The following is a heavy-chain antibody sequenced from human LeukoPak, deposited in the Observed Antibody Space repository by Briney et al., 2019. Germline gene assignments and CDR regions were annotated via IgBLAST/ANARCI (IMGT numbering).Heavy chain of an antibody. V-gene: IGHV1-69-2*01. CDR1: GYTFTDYY. CDR3: ATASYDFGGLHWFDP. D-gene: IGHD3-3*01. Sequence: GASVKVSCKASGYTFTDYYMHWVQQAPGKGLEWLGRIDPEDGETIYAEKFQGRVTITADTSTDTVYMELSSLRSEDTAVYYCATASYDFGGLHWFDPWGQGTLVTVSS. CDR2: IDPEDGET. J-gene: IGHJ5*02.